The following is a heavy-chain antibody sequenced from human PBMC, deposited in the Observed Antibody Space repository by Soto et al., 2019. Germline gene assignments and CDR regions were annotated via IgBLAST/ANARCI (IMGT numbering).Heavy chain of an antibody. CDR3: ARRTEFAIYGMDV. CDR1: GYTLTRYY. J-gene: IGHJ6*04. Sequence: AAVKVSGKASGYTLTRYYMHWVRQAPGQGLEWMGIINPPWGATTYAHKFQGRVTMTMDTSTRTVYMELMSLRSDDTSVYYCARRTEFAIYGMDVWGKGTTLTASS. D-gene: IGHD3-10*01. V-gene: IGHV1-46*01. CDR2: INPPWGAT.